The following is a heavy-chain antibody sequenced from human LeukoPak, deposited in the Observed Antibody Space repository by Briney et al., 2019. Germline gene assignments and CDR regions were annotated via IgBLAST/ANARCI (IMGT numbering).Heavy chain of an antibody. CDR2: INHCGST. V-gene: IGHV4-34*01. CDR1: GGSFSGYY. J-gene: IGHJ4*02. CDR3: ARGPDIVVVVAAYFDY. Sequence: PSETLSLTCAVYGGSFSGYYWSWIRQPPGKGLEWIGEINHCGSTNYNPSLKSRVTISVETSKNQFSLKLSSVTAADTAVYYCARGPDIVVVVAAYFDYWGQGTLVTVSS. D-gene: IGHD2-15*01.